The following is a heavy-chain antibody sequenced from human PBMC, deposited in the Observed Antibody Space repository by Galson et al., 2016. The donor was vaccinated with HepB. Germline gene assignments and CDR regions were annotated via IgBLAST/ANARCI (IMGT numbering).Heavy chain of an antibody. Sequence: SLRLPCAASGFTFSNYAMSWVRQAPGKGLEWVSGLSDSGSAAYYADSVKGRFTISRDNSKNTLSLQMDSLGVEDTAVYYCAKEHSRHGNPYFDYWGQGTLVTVSS. D-gene: IGHD1-14*01. CDR2: LSDSGSAA. CDR1: GFTFSNYA. V-gene: IGHV3-23*01. CDR3: AKEHSRHGNPYFDY. J-gene: IGHJ4*02.